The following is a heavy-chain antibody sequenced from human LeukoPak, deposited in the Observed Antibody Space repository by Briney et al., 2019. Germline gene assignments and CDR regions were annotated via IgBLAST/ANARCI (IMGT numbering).Heavy chain of an antibody. CDR2: ISAYNGNT. V-gene: IGHV1-18*01. Sequence: ASVKVSCKASGYTFTSYGISWVRQAPGQGLEWMGWISAYNGNTNYAQKLQGRVTMTTDTSTSTAYMELRSLRAEDTAVYYCAKLEDIVVVVAATGSGHAFDIWGQGTMVTVSS. D-gene: IGHD2-15*01. CDR1: GYTFTSYG. J-gene: IGHJ3*02. CDR3: AKLEDIVVVVAATGSGHAFDI.